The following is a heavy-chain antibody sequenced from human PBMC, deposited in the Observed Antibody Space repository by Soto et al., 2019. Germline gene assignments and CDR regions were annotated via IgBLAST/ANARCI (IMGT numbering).Heavy chain of an antibody. D-gene: IGHD3-9*01. J-gene: IGHJ6*02. CDR1: GDSISSYY. CDR2: IYYSGST. V-gene: IGHV4-59*01. Sequence: SETLSLTSTVSGDSISSYYWSWIRQPPGKGLEWIGYIYYSGSTNYSPSLKSRVTISVDTSKNQFSLKLSSVTAADTAVFYCARGRYYDMLTIGAGKDVWGQGTTVTVSS. CDR3: ARGRYYDMLTIGAGKDV.